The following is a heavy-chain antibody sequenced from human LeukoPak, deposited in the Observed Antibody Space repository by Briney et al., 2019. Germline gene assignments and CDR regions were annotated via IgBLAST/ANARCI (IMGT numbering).Heavy chain of an antibody. CDR1: GFTFDDYA. CDR2: VSWNSGSI. J-gene: IGHJ6*02. D-gene: IGHD2-2*01. CDR3: AKDIISRGYCRNTSCFYYYGMDV. V-gene: IGHV3-9*01. Sequence: GRSLRLSCAASGFTFDDYAMHWVRQAPGKGLEWVSGVSWNSGSIAYADSVKGRFTISRDNAKNSLYLEMNSLRAEDTALYYCAKDIISRGYCRNTSCFYYYGMDVWGQGTTVTVSS.